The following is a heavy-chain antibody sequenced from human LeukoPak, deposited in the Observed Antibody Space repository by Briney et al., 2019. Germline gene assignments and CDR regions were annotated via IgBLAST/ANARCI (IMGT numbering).Heavy chain of an antibody. CDR3: ARPVPDGSGSYDAFDI. D-gene: IGHD3-10*01. CDR1: GGSISSGSYY. CDR2: IYTSGST. V-gene: IGHV4-61*02. J-gene: IGHJ3*02. Sequence: SETLSLTCTVSGGSISSGSYYWSWIRQPAGKGLEWIGRIYTSGSTNYNPSLKSRVTISVDTSKNQFSLKLSSVTAADTAVYYCARPVPDGSGSYDAFDIWGQGTTVTVSS.